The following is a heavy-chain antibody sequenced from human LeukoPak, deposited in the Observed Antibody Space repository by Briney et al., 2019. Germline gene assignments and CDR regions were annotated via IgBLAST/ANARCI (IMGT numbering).Heavy chain of an antibody. Sequence: GGSLRLSCAASGFTFSSYWMSWVRQAPGKGLEWVANIKQDGSEKYYVDSVKGRFTISRDNAKNSLYLQMNSLRAEDTAVYYCARVSYGDYVKDPDQMAAWFDPWGQGTLVTVSS. J-gene: IGHJ5*02. D-gene: IGHD4-17*01. CDR3: ARVSYGDYVKDPDQMAAWFDP. CDR1: GFTFSSYW. V-gene: IGHV3-7*01. CDR2: IKQDGSEK.